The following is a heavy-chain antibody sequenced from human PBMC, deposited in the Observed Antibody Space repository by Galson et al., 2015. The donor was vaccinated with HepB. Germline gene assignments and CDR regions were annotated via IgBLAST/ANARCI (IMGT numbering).Heavy chain of an antibody. CDR2: MNPNSGNT. CDR3: AKGGGSGSYPWYYYGMDV. CDR1: GYTFTSYD. D-gene: IGHD3-10*01. Sequence: SVKVSCKASGYTFTSYDINWVRQATGQGLEWMGWMNPNSGNTGYAQKFQGRVTMTRSTSISTAYMELSSLRSEDTAVYYCAKGGGSGSYPWYYYGMDVWGQGTTVTVSS. J-gene: IGHJ6*02. V-gene: IGHV1-8*01.